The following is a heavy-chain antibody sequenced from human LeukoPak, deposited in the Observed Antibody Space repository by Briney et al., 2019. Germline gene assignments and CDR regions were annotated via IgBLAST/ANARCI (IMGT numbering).Heavy chain of an antibody. J-gene: IGHJ4*02. Sequence: SETLSLTCTVSGGSVSSGAYYWSWIRQPPGKGLEWIGYIFNRGSTNYNSSLKSRVTISVDTSKDQFSLKLRSVTAADTAVYYWARGVLTIVPGEGFDYWGQGTLVTVS. CDR3: ARGVLTIVPGEGFDY. D-gene: IGHD3-9*01. V-gene: IGHV4-61*08. CDR2: IFNRGST. CDR1: GGSVSSGAYY.